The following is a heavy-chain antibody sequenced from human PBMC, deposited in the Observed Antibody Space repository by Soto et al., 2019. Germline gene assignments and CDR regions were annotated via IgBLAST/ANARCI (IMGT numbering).Heavy chain of an antibody. V-gene: IGHV3-74*01. CDR1: GFTFSSYW. J-gene: IGHJ3*02. D-gene: IGHD2-15*01. CDR3: ARRARYCSGGSCYSNAFDI. CDR2: INSDGSST. Sequence: EVQLVESGGGLVQPGGSLRLSCAASGFTFSSYWMHWVRQAPGKGLVWVSRINSDGSSTRYADSVKGRFTISRDNAKNTLYLQMNSLRAEDTAVYYCARRARYCSGGSCYSNAFDIWGQGTMVTVSS.